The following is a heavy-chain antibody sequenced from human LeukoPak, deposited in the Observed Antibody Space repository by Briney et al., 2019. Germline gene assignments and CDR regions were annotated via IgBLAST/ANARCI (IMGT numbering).Heavy chain of an antibody. CDR2: ISGSATGA. V-gene: IGHV3-23*01. CDR1: GFTFSIYA. CDR3: AKEIYDSSGYYHGGSSDC. Sequence: GGSLRLSCAASGFTFSIYAMSWVRQAPGKGLEWVSGISGSATGAYYADSVKGRFTISRDNSLNTLYLQMNSLRAEDTAVYYCAKEIYDSSGYYHGGSSDCWGQGTLVTVSS. J-gene: IGHJ4*02. D-gene: IGHD3-22*01.